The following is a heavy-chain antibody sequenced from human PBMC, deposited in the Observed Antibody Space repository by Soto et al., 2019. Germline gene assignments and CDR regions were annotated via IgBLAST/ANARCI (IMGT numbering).Heavy chain of an antibody. Sequence: PXESLKVSCQSSGYSFTNYLIAWVRQVPGKGLEWMGIIYPDDSDTRYNPTFQGHVTISADKSISTAYLQWSSLKASDTAMYYCARPIPPRGSGWFSYYYWGQGSLVTVSS. V-gene: IGHV5-51*01. J-gene: IGHJ4*02. CDR2: IYPDDSDT. CDR1: GYSFTNYL. D-gene: IGHD6-19*01. CDR3: ARPIPPRGSGWFSYYY.